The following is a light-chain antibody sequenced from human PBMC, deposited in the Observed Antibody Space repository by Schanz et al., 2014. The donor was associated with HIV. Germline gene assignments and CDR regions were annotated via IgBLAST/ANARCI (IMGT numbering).Light chain of an antibody. V-gene: IGKV3-20*01. CDR3: QQYGRS. J-gene: IGKJ3*01. CDR1: QSVSSSY. CDR2: GAS. Sequence: EIVLTQSPATLSLSPGERATLSCRASQSVSSSYLAWYQQKPGQAPRLLIYGASSRATGIPDRFSGSGSGTDFHLTISRLEPEDFAVYYCQQYGRSFGPGTKVAI.